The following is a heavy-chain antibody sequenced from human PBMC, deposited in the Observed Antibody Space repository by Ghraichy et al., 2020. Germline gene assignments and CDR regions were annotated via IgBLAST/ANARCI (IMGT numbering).Heavy chain of an antibody. CDR1: GFTFSDYS. D-gene: IGHD4/OR15-4a*01. J-gene: IGHJ4*02. CDR2: INSGCSTM. Sequence: GGSLRLSCAASGFTFSDYSMTWIRQSPGKGLEWVSHINSGCSTMSYSDSLEGRFTISRDNARNSLYLQMSSLRADDTAVYFCARGSPDYGATFFDYWGQGAPVTVTS. CDR3: ARGSPDYGATFFDY. V-gene: IGHV3-11*01.